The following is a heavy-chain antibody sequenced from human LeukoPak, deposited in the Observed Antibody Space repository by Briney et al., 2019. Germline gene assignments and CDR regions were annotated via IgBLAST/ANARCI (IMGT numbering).Heavy chain of an antibody. CDR2: ISGGGGNT. J-gene: IGHJ5*02. D-gene: IGHD4-23*01. V-gene: IGHV3-23*01. CDR3: AKSPYVGDHGGPSA. CDR1: GFTFSNYA. Sequence: GGSLRLSCAGSGFTFSNYAMSWVRQAPGKGPEWVSAISGGGGNTYYAGSVKGRFTISRDDPKNTVFLQMHSLRGEDTAVYYCAKSPYVGDHGGPSAWGQGTLVTVSP.